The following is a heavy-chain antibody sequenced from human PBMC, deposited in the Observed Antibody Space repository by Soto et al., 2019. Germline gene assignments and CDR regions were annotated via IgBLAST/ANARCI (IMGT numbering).Heavy chain of an antibody. V-gene: IGHV3-23*01. CDR3: AKVTMIVVVSSFDY. CDR2: ISGSGGST. J-gene: IGHJ4*02. D-gene: IGHD3-22*01. Sequence: SGGSLRLSCAASGFTFSSYAMSWVRQAPGKGLEWVSAISGSGGSTYYADSVKGRFTISRDNSKNTLYLQMNSLRAEDTAVYYCAKVTMIVVVSSFDYWGQGTLVTVSS. CDR1: GFTFSSYA.